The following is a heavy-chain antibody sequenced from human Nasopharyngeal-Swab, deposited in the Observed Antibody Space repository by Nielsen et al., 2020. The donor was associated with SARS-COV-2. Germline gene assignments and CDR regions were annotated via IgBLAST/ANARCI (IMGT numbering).Heavy chain of an antibody. CDR1: GFTFSNAW. V-gene: IGHV3-15*07. J-gene: IGHJ4*02. CDR2: IKSKTDGGTT. Sequence: GESLKISCAASGFTFSNAWMNWVRQAPGKGLEWVGRIKSKTDGGTTDYAAPVKGRFTISRHNSKNTLYLQMNSLRAEDTAVYYCTRGDGALTYFDYWGQGTLVSVSS. D-gene: IGHD4-17*01. CDR3: TRGDGALTYFDY.